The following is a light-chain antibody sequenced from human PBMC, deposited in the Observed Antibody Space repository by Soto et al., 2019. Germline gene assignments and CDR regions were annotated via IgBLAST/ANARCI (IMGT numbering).Light chain of an antibody. Sequence: QSVLTQPPSASGTPGQRATISCSGSSSNIGSNTVNWYQQLPGTAPKLLTYNNNHRPSGVPDRFSGSKSGTSASLAISGLQSEDEADYYCAAWDDRLNGYVFGTGTKLTVL. CDR2: NNN. CDR1: SSNIGSNT. V-gene: IGLV1-44*01. J-gene: IGLJ1*01. CDR3: AAWDDRLNGYV.